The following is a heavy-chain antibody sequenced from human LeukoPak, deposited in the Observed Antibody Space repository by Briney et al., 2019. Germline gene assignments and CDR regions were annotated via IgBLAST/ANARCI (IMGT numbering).Heavy chain of an antibody. CDR3: ARVQEQYYDFWSGYYQPFDY. J-gene: IGHJ4*02. D-gene: IGHD3-3*01. CDR1: GYTFMSYY. Sequence: ASVKVSCKASGYTFMSYYMHWVRQAPGQGLEWMGIINPSGGSTSYAQKFQGRVTMTRDTSTSTAYMELRSLRSDDTAVYYCARVQEQYYDFWSGYYQPFDYWGQGTLVTVSS. CDR2: INPSGGST. V-gene: IGHV1-46*01.